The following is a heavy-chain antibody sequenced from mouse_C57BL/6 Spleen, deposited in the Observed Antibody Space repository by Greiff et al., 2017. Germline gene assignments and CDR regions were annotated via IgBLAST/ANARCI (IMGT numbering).Heavy chain of an antibody. J-gene: IGHJ2*01. CDR3: AAIYYGYDYFDY. Sequence: QVQLQQPGAELVKPGASVKMSCKASGYTFTSYWITWVKQRPGQGLEWIGDIYPGSGSTNYNEKFKSKATLTVDKSSSTAYMQLSSLTSEDSAVYYWAAIYYGYDYFDYWGQGTTLTVSS. CDR2: IYPGSGST. CDR1: GYTFTSYW. V-gene: IGHV1-55*01. D-gene: IGHD2-2*01.